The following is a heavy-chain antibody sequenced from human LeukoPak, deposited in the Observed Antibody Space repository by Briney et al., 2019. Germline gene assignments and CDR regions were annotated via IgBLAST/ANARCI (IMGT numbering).Heavy chain of an antibody. D-gene: IGHD3-22*01. Sequence: ASVKVSCKASGGTFSSYAISWVRQAPGQGLEWMGGIIPIFGTANYAQKFQGRVTITTDESTSTAYMELSSLRSEDTAVYYCARSRASSGYLFDYWGQGTLVTVSS. V-gene: IGHV1-69*05. CDR1: GGTFSSYA. CDR2: IIPIFGTA. J-gene: IGHJ4*02. CDR3: ARSRASSGYLFDY.